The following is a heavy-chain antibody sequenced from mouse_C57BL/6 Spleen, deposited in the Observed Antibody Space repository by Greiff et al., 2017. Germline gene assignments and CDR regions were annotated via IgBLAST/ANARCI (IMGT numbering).Heavy chain of an antibody. CDR2: ISGGGGNT. CDR3: ARHYVNYGGYFDV. Sequence: DVQLVESGGGLVKPGGSLKLSCAASGFTFSSYTMSWVRQTPEKRLEWVATISGGGGNTYYPDSVKGRFTISRDNAKNTLYLQMSSLRSEDTALYYCARHYVNYGGYFDVWGTGTTVTVSS. V-gene: IGHV5-9*01. J-gene: IGHJ1*03. D-gene: IGHD2-1*01. CDR1: GFTFSSYT.